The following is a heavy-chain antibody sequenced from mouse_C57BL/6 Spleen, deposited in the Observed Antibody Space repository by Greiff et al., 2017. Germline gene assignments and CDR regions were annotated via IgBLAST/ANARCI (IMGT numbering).Heavy chain of an antibody. CDR1: GFSFNTYA. V-gene: IGHV10-1*01. CDR3: VRQGDYAMDD. CDR2: IRSKSNNYAT. Sequence: EVKLMESGGGLVQPKGSLKLSCAASGFSFNTYAMNWVRQAPGKGLEWVARIRSKSNNYATYYADSVKDRFTISRDDSESMLYLQMNNLKTEDTAMYYCVRQGDYAMDDWGQGTSVTVSS. J-gene: IGHJ4*01.